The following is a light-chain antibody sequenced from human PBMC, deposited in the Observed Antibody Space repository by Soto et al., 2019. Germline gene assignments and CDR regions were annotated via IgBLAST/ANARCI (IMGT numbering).Light chain of an antibody. V-gene: IGKV3-20*01. Sequence: EIVMTQSPATLYVSPGERATFSCRASQSVRSNLAWYQQKPGQAPRLVIYGATRRATGIPDRFIGSGSGTDFTLTISRLEPEDFAVYYCQQYGSSSITFGQGTRLEIK. CDR3: QQYGSSSIT. CDR1: QSVRSN. J-gene: IGKJ5*01. CDR2: GAT.